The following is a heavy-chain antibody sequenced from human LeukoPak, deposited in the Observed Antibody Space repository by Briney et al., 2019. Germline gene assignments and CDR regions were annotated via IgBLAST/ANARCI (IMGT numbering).Heavy chain of an antibody. V-gene: IGHV4-61*02. D-gene: IGHD3-9*01. CDR3: ATDIMTVYDEY. CDR1: GGSISSGSYY. J-gene: IGHJ4*02. Sequence: PSQTLSLTCTVSGGSISSGSYYWSWLRQPAGTGLEWIGRIYTSGSTNYNPSRKSRVTISVDTSKNQFSLKLSSVTAADTAVYSCATDIMTVYDEYWGQGTLVTVSS. CDR2: IYTSGST.